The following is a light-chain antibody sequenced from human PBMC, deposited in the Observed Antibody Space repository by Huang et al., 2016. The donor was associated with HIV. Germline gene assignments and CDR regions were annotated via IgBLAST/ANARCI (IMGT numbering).Light chain of an antibody. CDR3: QQYNNWPKVFT. CDR2: GAS. CDR1: QSVSSN. V-gene: IGKV3-15*01. Sequence: EIVMTQSPATLSVSPGERATLSCRASQSVSSNLALYQQNPGQAPRLLIYGASTRATGIPARFSGSGSGTEFTLTISSLQSEDFAVYYCQQYNNWPKVFTFGPGTKVDIK. J-gene: IGKJ3*01.